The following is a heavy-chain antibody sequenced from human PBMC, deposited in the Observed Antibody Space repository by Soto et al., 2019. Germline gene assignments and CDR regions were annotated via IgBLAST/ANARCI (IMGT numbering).Heavy chain of an antibody. CDR2: ISYDGSNK. J-gene: IGHJ4*02. CDR1: GFTFSSYA. D-gene: IGHD3-22*01. V-gene: IGHV3-30-3*01. CDR3: ARELTNYYDSSGYGYFDY. Sequence: QVQLVESGGGVVQPGRSLRLSCAASGFTFSSYAMHWVRQAPGKGLEWVAVISYDGSNKYYADSVKGRFTISRDNSKNTLYLQMNSLRAEDTAVYYCARELTNYYDSSGYGYFDYWGQGTLVTVSS.